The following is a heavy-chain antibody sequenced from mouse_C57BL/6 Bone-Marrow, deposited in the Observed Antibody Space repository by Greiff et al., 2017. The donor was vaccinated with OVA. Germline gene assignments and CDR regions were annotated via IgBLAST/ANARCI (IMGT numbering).Heavy chain of an antibody. CDR2: INPRTGNT. CDR1: GYTFTSYG. D-gene: IGHD1-1*01. CDR3: AKRGYYGLAY. Sequence: VQLQQSGAELARPGASVKLSCKASGYTFTSYGISWVQQRPGQGLEWIGEINPRTGNTYYNEKFKGKATLTADKSSSTAYMELRSLTSEDAAVDFCAKRGYYGLAYWGQGTLVTVSA. J-gene: IGHJ3*01. V-gene: IGHV1-81*01.